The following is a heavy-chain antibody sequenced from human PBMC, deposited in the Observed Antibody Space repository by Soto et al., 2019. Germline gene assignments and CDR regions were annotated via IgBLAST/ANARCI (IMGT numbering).Heavy chain of an antibody. V-gene: IGHV1-3*01. J-gene: IGHJ4*02. Sequence: QVQLVQSGAEVKKPGASVKVSCKASGYTFTNYVMHWVRQAPGQRLEWMGSINAGDDNTKYSQKFQGRVTITTDTSASTAYMERSSLRSEDTAVYYCARESGYPLDYWGQGTLVTVSS. CDR3: ARESGYPLDY. CDR1: GYTFTNYV. D-gene: IGHD3-22*01. CDR2: INAGDDNT.